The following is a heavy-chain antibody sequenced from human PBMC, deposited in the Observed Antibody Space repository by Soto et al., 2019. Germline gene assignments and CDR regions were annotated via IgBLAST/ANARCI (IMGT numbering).Heavy chain of an antibody. D-gene: IGHD3-3*01. Sequence: QMQLVQSGPEVKKPGTSVKVSCKASGFTFTSSAVQWVRQARGQRLEWIGWIVVGSGNTNYAQKFQERVTITRDMSTSTAYKELSSLRSEDTAVYYCAAQYYDFWSGSGPFDYWGQGTLVTVSS. J-gene: IGHJ4*02. CDR2: IVVGSGNT. CDR1: GFTFTSSA. CDR3: AAQYYDFWSGSGPFDY. V-gene: IGHV1-58*01.